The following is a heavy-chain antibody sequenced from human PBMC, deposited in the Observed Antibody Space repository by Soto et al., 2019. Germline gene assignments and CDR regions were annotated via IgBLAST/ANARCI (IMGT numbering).Heavy chain of an antibody. Sequence: QVQLVESGGGVVQPGRSLRLSCAASGFTFSSYAMHWVRQAPGKGLEWVAVISYDGSNKYYADSVKGRFTISRDNSKNTLYLHMNSLRAEDTAVYYCARGKNNYYYDSSGYLDYWGQGTLVTVSS. CDR3: ARGKNNYYYDSSGYLDY. CDR2: ISYDGSNK. V-gene: IGHV3-30-3*01. J-gene: IGHJ4*02. D-gene: IGHD3-22*01. CDR1: GFTFSSYA.